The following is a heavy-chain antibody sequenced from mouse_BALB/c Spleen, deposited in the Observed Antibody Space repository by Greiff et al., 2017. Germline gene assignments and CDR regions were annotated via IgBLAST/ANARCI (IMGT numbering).Heavy chain of an antibody. CDR3: ARDYRGAY. Sequence: QVQLKQSGPGLVAPSQSLSITCTVSGFSLTGYGVNWVRQPPGKGLEWLGMIWGDGSTDYNSALKSRLSISKDNSKSQVFLKMNSLQTDDTARYYCARDYRGAYWGQGTLVTVSA. CDR2: IWGDGST. D-gene: IGHD2-12*01. CDR1: GFSLTGYG. J-gene: IGHJ3*01. V-gene: IGHV2-6-7*01.